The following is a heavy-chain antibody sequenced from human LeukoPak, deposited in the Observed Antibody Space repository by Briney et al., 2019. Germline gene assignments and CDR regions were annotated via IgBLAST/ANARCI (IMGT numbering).Heavy chain of an antibody. Sequence: GRSLRLSCAASGFTFSSYAMHWVRQAPGKGLEWVAVISYDGSNKYYADSVKGRFTISRDNSKNTLYLQMNSLRAEDTAVYYCARVEGGLDYWGQGTLVTVSP. V-gene: IGHV3-30*04. J-gene: IGHJ4*02. CDR3: ARVEGGLDY. D-gene: IGHD3-16*01. CDR2: ISYDGSNK. CDR1: GFTFSSYA.